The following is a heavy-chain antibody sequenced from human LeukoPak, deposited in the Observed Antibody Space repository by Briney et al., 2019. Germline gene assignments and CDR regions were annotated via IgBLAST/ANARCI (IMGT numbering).Heavy chain of an antibody. CDR1: GFTFSTYA. V-gene: IGHV3-23*01. Sequence: QPGGSLRLSCAASGFTFSTYAMSWVRQAPGKGLEWVSGISDSGDITYYADSVKGRFTISRDNSKNTLYLQMNSLRAEDTAVYYCAKPLPGIAVANFDYWGQGTLLTVSS. J-gene: IGHJ4*02. D-gene: IGHD6-19*01. CDR2: ISDSGDIT. CDR3: AKPLPGIAVANFDY.